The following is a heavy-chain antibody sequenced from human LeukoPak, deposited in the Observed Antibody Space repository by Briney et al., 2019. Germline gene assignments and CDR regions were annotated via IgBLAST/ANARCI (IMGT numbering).Heavy chain of an antibody. J-gene: IGHJ6*03. V-gene: IGHV1-8*03. CDR3: ARGPKITIFGVVTLYYYYYMDV. CDR2: MNPNSGNT. Sequence: GASVKVSCKASGYTFTSYDINWVRQATGQGLEWMGWMNPNSGNTGYAQKFQGRVTITRNTSISTAYMELSSLRSEDTAVYYCARGPKITIFGVVTLYYYYYMDVWGRGTTVTVSS. D-gene: IGHD3-3*01. CDR1: GYTFTSYD.